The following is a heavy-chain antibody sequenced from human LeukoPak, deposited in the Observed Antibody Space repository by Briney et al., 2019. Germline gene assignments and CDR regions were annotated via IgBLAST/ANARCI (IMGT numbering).Heavy chain of an antibody. CDR1: GYSFTSYW. Sequence: GESLKISCKGSGYSFTSYWIGWVRQMPAKSLEWMGIIYPGDSDTRYSPSSQGQITISADKSISTAYLQWSSLKASDTAMYCCARFALGYSYYFDYWGQGTLVTVSS. J-gene: IGHJ4*02. CDR2: IYPGDSDT. CDR3: ARFALGYSYYFDY. V-gene: IGHV5-51*01. D-gene: IGHD3-22*01.